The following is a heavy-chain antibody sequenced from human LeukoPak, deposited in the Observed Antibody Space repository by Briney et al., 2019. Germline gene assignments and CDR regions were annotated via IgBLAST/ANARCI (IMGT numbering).Heavy chain of an antibody. CDR1: GFTFKDYA. D-gene: IGHD2-2*01. CDR3: ARAAEASCSGTSCYRYFHH. Sequence: GGSLRLSCSASGFTFKDYAMHWVRQAPGLGLEWVAVIASDGRTTYYADSVSGRFTISRDHSNNSLSLKMSSLSADDTAVYYCARAAEASCSGTSCYRYFHHWGQGTLVIVSS. CDR2: IASDGRTT. J-gene: IGHJ1*01. V-gene: IGHV3-30*04.